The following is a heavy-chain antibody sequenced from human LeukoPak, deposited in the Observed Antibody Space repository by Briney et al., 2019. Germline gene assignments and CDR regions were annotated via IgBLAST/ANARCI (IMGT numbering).Heavy chain of an antibody. D-gene: IGHD3-3*01. CDR3: ARDRFESKGRSYDFWSGNPHSDY. V-gene: IGHV1-46*01. CDR1: GYTFTSYY. CDR2: INPSGGST. J-gene: IGHJ4*02. Sequence: ASVKVSCKASGYTFTSYYMHWVRQAPGQGLEWMGIINPSGGSTSYAQKFQGRVTMTRDTSTSTVYMELSSLRSEDTAVYYCARDRFESKGRSYDFWSGNPHSDYWGQGTLVTVSS.